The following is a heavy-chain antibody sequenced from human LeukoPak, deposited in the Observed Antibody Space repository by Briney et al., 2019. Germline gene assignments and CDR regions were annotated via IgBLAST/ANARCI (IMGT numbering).Heavy chain of an antibody. V-gene: IGHV1-3*01. Sequence: GSVKVSCKASGYTFTSYAMHWVRQAPGQRLEWMGWINAGNGNTKYSQKFQGRVTITRDTSASTAYMELSSQRSEDTAVYYCARGIYYYGSGSYYNVPFDYWGQGTLVTVSS. CDR1: GYTFTSYA. J-gene: IGHJ4*02. CDR2: INAGNGNT. CDR3: ARGIYYYGSGSYYNVPFDY. D-gene: IGHD3-10*01.